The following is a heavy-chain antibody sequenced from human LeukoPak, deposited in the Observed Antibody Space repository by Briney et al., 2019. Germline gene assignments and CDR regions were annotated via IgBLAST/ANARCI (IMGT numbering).Heavy chain of an antibody. J-gene: IGHJ5*02. D-gene: IGHD2-2*01. V-gene: IGHV4-39*01. CDR2: IYYSGST. CDR3: ARPHSSDIVVVPAAPPGVWFDP. CDR1: GGSISSSSYY. Sequence: PSETLSLTCTVSGGSISSSSYYWGWIRQPPGKGLEWIGSIYYSGSTYYNPSLKSRVTISVDTSKNQFSLKLSSVTAADTAVYYCARPHSSDIVVVPAAPPGVWFDPWGQGTLVTVSS.